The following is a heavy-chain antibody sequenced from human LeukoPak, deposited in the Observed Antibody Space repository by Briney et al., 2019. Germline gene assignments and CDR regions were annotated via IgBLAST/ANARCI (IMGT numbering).Heavy chain of an antibody. CDR2: ISYDGSNK. CDR1: GFTFTSYS. V-gene: IGHV3-30*04. J-gene: IGHJ4*02. Sequence: GGSLRLSCAASGFTFTSYSMNWVRQAPGKGLEWVAVISYDGSNKYYADSVKGRFTISRDNSKNTLYLQMNSLRAEDTAVYYCARGDYDFWSGYYDWGQGTLVTVSS. CDR3: ARGDYDFWSGYYD. D-gene: IGHD3-3*01.